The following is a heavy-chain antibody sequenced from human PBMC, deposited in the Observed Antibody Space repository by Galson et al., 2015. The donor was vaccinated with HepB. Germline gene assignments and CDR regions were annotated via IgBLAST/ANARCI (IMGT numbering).Heavy chain of an antibody. V-gene: IGHV1-2*06. CDR3: ASLGWYAARPGLVDY. J-gene: IGHJ4*02. CDR1: GYTFTGYY. D-gene: IGHD2-2*01. CDR2: LNPNSGGT. Sequence: SVKVSCKASGYTFTGYYMHWVRQAPGQGLEWMGRLNPNSGGTNYAQKFQGRVTMTRDTSISTAYMELSRLRSDDTAVYYCASLGWYAARPGLVDYWGQGTLVTVSS.